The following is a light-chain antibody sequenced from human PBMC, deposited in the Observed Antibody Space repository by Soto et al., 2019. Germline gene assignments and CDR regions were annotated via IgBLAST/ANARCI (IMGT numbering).Light chain of an antibody. V-gene: IGLV2-14*01. CDR1: SSDVGGYNY. CDR2: EVN. CDR3: SSFTTSSTRI. J-gene: IGLJ2*01. Sequence: QSALTQPASVSGSPGQSITISCTGTSSDVGGYNYISWYQQHPGKVPKLLIYEVNNRPSGVSNRFYGSKSGNTASLTISGLQAEDEDDYYCSSFTTSSTRIFGGGTKLTVL.